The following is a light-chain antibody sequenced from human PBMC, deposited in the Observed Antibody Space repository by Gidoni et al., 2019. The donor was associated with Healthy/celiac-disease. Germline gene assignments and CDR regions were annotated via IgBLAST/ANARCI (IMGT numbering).Light chain of an antibody. CDR1: QSVSSS. Sequence: VFTQSPATLSVSPGETATLSCTASQSVSSSLAWYQQKPRQAPRLLIYDASNRATSIPARFSCSGCRADFTLTISRLEAEDFGVYYCQQSSNWPPTFGPGTKVEIK. CDR3: QQSSNWPPT. V-gene: IGKV3-11*01. CDR2: DAS. J-gene: IGKJ3*01.